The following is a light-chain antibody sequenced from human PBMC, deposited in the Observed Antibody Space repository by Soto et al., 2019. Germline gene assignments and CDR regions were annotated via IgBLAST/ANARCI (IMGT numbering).Light chain of an antibody. V-gene: IGKV1-33*01. Sequence: IQMTQSPSSLSASVGDRVTITCQSSQDIRNYLNWFQQKPGKAPKLLIYDAPNLKTGVPSRFSGSGSGTDFTFTISSLQPEDIATYYCQVYAFLPLTFSGGTIVDNK. CDR1: QDIRNY. CDR3: QVYAFLPLT. CDR2: DAP. J-gene: IGKJ4*01.